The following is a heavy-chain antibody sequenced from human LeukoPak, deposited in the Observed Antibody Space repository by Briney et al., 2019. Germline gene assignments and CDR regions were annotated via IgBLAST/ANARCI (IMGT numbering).Heavy chain of an antibody. CDR1: GGSFSGYY. CDR3: AREREYCSSTSCYLSAFDI. CDR2: INHSGST. D-gene: IGHD2-2*01. V-gene: IGHV4-34*01. J-gene: IGHJ3*02. Sequence: PSETLSLTCAVYGGSFSGYYWSWIRQPPGKGLEWIGEINHSGSTNYNPSLKSRVTISVDTSKNQFSLKLSSVTAADTAVYYCAREREYCSSTSCYLSAFDIWGQGTMVTVSS.